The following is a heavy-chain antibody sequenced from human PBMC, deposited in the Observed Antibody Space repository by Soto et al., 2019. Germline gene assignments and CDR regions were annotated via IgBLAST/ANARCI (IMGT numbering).Heavy chain of an antibody. D-gene: IGHD4-17*01. CDR3: TRLPWADYGGIFDP. V-gene: IGHV4-59*01. CDR1: GGSISSYY. J-gene: IGHJ5*02. CDR2: IYYSGST. Sequence: QVQLQEWGSGLVKPSETLSLTCTVSGGSISSYYWSWIRQPPGKGLEWIGYIYYSGSTNYNPSLKSRVTISVDTSKNQFSLKLSSVTAADTAMYYCTRLPWADYGGIFDPWGQGTLVTVSS.